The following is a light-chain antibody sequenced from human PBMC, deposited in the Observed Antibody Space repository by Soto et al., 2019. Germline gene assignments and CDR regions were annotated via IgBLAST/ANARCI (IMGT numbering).Light chain of an antibody. CDR1: SSDVGTYNL. V-gene: IGLV2-23*01. CDR2: EGS. J-gene: IGLJ3*02. Sequence: QSVLTQPASVSGSPGQSITISCTGTSSDVGTYNLVSWYQQHPGKARKLMIYEGSKRPSGVSNRFSGSKSGKTASLTISGLQAEDEADYYCCSYASSTTVVFGGGTKLTVL. CDR3: CSYASSTTVV.